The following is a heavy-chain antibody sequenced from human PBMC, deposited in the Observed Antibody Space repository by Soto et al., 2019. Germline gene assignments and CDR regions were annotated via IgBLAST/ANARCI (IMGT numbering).Heavy chain of an antibody. CDR3: AADLFKDCSGGSCYSSWFDP. V-gene: IGHV1-58*02. Sequence: ASVKVSCKASGFTFTSSAMQWVRQARGQRLERIGWIVVGSGNTNYAQKFQERVTITRDMSTSTAYMELSSLRSEDTAVYYCAADLFKDCSGGSCYSSWFDPWGQGTLVTVSS. D-gene: IGHD2-15*01. J-gene: IGHJ5*02. CDR1: GFTFTSSA. CDR2: IVVGSGNT.